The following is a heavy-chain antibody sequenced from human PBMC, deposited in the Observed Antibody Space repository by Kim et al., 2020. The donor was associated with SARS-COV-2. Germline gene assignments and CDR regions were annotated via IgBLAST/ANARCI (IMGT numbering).Heavy chain of an antibody. Sequence: GGSLRLSCAASGFTFSSYGMHWVRQAPGKGLEWVAVISYDGSNKYYADSVKGRFTISRDNSKNTLYLQMNSLRAEDTAVYYCAKDPYSSGWHKIWGQGTMVTVSS. V-gene: IGHV3-30*18. D-gene: IGHD6-19*01. CDR3: AKDPYSSGWHKI. CDR2: ISYDGSNK. J-gene: IGHJ3*02. CDR1: GFTFSSYG.